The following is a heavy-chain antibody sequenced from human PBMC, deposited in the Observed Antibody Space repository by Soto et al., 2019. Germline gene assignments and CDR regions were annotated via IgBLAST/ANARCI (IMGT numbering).Heavy chain of an antibody. CDR1: GYTFNFHG. CDR2: ISGFNGNT. CDR3: ARIGVSSGHESPDFDS. D-gene: IGHD3-16*01. Sequence: VASVKVSCKASGYTFNFHGITWVRQAPGQGLEWMGWISGFNGNTNYAADLQGRVTMTTDTSTSTAYMELRGLRSDDTAVYYCARIGVSSGHESPDFDSWGQGTLVTVSS. V-gene: IGHV1-18*01. J-gene: IGHJ4*02.